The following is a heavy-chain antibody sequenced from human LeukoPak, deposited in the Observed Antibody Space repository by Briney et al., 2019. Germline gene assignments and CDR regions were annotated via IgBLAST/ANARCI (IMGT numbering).Heavy chain of an antibody. V-gene: IGHV1-18*01. D-gene: IGHD3-10*01. J-gene: IGHJ4*02. CDR3: ARDYDFGSGSYDY. CDR2: ISAYNGNP. Sequence: GWISAYNGNPKYAQKFQGRVTMTTDTSTSTAYMELRSLRSDDTAVYYCARDYDFGSGSYDYWGQGTLVTVSS.